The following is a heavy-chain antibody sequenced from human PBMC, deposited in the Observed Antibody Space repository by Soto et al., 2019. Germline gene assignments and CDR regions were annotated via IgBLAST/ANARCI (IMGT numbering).Heavy chain of an antibody. CDR3: AREEGDDNYYYYMDV. V-gene: IGHV1-69*04. D-gene: IGHD1-26*01. CDR1: GGTFSSYT. J-gene: IGHJ6*03. CDR2: IIPILGIA. Sequence: GASVKVSCKASGGTFSSYTISWVRQAPGQGLEWMGRIIPILGIANYAQKFQGRVTITADKSTSTAYMELSSLRSEDTAVYYCAREEGDDNYYYYMDVWGKGTTVTVSS.